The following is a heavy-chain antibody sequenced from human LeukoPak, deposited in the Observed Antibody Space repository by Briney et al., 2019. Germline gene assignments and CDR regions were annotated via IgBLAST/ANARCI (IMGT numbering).Heavy chain of an antibody. J-gene: IGHJ4*02. D-gene: IGHD6-13*01. CDR2: IYYSGST. V-gene: IGHV4-39*01. CDR3: ARPDSSSWWQFDY. CDR1: GGSISSSSYY. Sequence: PSETLSLTCTVSGGSISSSSYYWGWIRQPPGKGLEWIGSIYYSGSTYYNPSLKSRVTISVDTSKNQFSLKLSSVTAADTAVYYCARPDSSSWWQFDYWGQGTLVTVSS.